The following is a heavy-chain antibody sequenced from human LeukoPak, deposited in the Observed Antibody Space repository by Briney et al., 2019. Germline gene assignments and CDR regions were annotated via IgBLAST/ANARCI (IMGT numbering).Heavy chain of an antibody. J-gene: IGHJ6*03. CDR1: GFTFSDYY. V-gene: IGHV3-11*04. CDR2: ISSSDSTI. CDR3: ARDRDQGYYYYMDV. Sequence: PVGSLRLSCAASGFTFSDYYMSCSGEAPGNRGRGCSYISSSDSTIYYADSVKGRFPISRDNAKNSLHLQMNSLRAEDTAVYYCARDRDQGYYYYMDVWGKGTTVTVSS. D-gene: IGHD3-10*01.